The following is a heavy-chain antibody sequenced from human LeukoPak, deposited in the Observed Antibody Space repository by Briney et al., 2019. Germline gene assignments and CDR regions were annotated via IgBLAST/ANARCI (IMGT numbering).Heavy chain of an antibody. CDR1: GFTFSNYW. V-gene: IGHV3-66*01. CDR2: IYSGGNT. D-gene: IGHD4-17*01. Sequence: PGGSLRLSCAASGFTFSNYWMHWVRQAPGKGLVWVSVIYSGGNTYYADSVKGRFTISRDNSKNTLYLQMNSLRAEDTAVYYCARDGMGYGDPWDYYYYMDVWGKGTTVTVSS. J-gene: IGHJ6*03. CDR3: ARDGMGYGDPWDYYYYMDV.